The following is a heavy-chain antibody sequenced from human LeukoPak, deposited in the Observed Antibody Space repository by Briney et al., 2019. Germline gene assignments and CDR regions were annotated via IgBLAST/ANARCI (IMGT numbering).Heavy chain of an antibody. CDR3: ARGRGYSYGWIGEKLLDY. J-gene: IGHJ4*02. Sequence: GGSLRLSCAASGFSVSSYWMHWVRQAPGKGLVWVSRSNSDGSSTTYADSVKGRFTISRDNAKNTLYLQMNSLRAEDTAVYYCARGRGYSYGWIGEKLLDYWGQGTLDAVSS. V-gene: IGHV3-74*01. D-gene: IGHD5-18*01. CDR1: GFSVSSYW. CDR2: SNSDGSST.